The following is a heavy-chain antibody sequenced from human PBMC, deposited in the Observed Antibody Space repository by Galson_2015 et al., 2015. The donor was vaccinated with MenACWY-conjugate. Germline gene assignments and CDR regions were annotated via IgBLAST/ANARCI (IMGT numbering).Heavy chain of an antibody. V-gene: IGHV4-39*07. J-gene: IGHJ5*02. CDR3: ARASYAVDSWFDT. Sequence: LTCTVSGASISSSSYYWDWIRQSPGKGLEWIGSIYFSGNSYYNPSLKRRVTLSIDTSRNQFSLKVTSVTAADTAIYFCARASYAVDSWFDTWGQGTLVTVSS. CDR2: IYFSGNS. D-gene: IGHD2-2*01. CDR1: GASISSSSYY.